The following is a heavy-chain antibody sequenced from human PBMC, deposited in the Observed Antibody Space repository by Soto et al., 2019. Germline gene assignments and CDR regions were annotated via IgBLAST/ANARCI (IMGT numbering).Heavy chain of an antibody. CDR2: ISYDGSNK. V-gene: IGHV3-30*18. Sequence: LRLSCAASGFTFSSYGMHWVRQAPGKGLEWVAVISYDGSNKYYADSVKGRFTISRDNSKNTLYLQMNSLRAEDTAVYYCAKEQTVTTTLSLDYWGQGTLVTVSS. CDR1: GFTFSSYG. D-gene: IGHD4-17*01. J-gene: IGHJ4*02. CDR3: AKEQTVTTTLSLDY.